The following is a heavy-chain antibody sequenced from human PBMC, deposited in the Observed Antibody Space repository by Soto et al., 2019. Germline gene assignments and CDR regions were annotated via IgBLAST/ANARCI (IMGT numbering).Heavy chain of an antibody. CDR1: GVTFSSYA. Sequence: QVQLVESGGGVVQPGRSLRLSCAASGVTFSSYALHWARQAPGKGLEWVAVISYDGSNKYYADSVKGRFTISRDNSKNSLYLQLISLRADDTAVYYCARDGLRGYVDYWGNGTLVPVSS. CDR2: ISYDGSNK. CDR3: ARDGLRGYVDY. V-gene: IGHV3-30-3*01. J-gene: IGHJ4*01.